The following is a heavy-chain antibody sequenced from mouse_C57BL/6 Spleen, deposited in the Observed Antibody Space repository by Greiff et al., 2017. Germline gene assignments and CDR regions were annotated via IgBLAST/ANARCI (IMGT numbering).Heavy chain of an antibody. V-gene: IGHV1-69*01. J-gene: IGHJ2*01. CDR2: IDPSDSYT. CDR1: GYTFTSYW. CDR3: ARRGVGVS. Sequence: QVQLQQPGAELVMPGASVKLSCKASGYTFTSYWMHWVKQRPGQGLEWIGEIDPSDSYTNYNQKFKGKSTLTVDKSSSTAYMQLSSLTSEGSAVYYCARRGVGVSWGQGTTLT. D-gene: IGHD6-2*01.